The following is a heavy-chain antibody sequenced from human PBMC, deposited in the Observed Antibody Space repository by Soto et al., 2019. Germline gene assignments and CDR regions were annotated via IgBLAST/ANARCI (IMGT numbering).Heavy chain of an antibody. Sequence: SETLSLTCTVSGGSISSSSYYWGWIRQPPGKGLEWIGSIYYSGSTYYNPSLKSRVTISVDTSKNQFSLKLSSVTAADTAVYYCARTARLLWFGELIANYYYYYGMDVWGQGTTVTVSS. V-gene: IGHV4-39*01. CDR2: IYYSGST. D-gene: IGHD3-10*01. J-gene: IGHJ6*02. CDR1: GGSISSSSYY. CDR3: ARTARLLWFGELIANYYYYYGMDV.